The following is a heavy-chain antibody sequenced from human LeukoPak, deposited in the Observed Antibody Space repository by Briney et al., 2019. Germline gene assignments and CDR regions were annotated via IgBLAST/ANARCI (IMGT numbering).Heavy chain of an antibody. CDR2: IYNSGNT. Sequence: PSETLSLTCTVSGGSISSYYWSWIRQPAGKGLGWIGRIYNSGNTNYNPSLKSQVTMSVDTSKNQFSLKLSSVTAADTAMYYCARDPDSSSWGYAFDIWGQGTMVTVSS. D-gene: IGHD6-13*01. CDR3: ARDPDSSSWGYAFDI. J-gene: IGHJ3*02. V-gene: IGHV4-4*07. CDR1: GGSISSYY.